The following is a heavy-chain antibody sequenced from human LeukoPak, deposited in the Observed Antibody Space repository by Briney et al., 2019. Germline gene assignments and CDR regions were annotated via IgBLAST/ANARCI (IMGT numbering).Heavy chain of an antibody. CDR1: GFTVSGNY. CDR3: ARGTYGNYYFDY. D-gene: IGHD3-10*01. CDR2: IYSGGST. J-gene: IGHJ4*02. V-gene: IGHV3-66*02. Sequence: GGSLRLSCAASGFTVSGNYMSWVRQAPGKGLEWVSVIYSGGSTYYADSVKGRFTISRDNSKNTPFLQMNSLRPEDTAVYYCARGTYGNYYFDYWGQGTLVTVSS.